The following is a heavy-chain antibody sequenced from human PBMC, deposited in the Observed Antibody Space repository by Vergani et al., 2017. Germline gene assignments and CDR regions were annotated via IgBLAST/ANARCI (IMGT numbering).Heavy chain of an antibody. J-gene: IGHJ6*02. CDR2: ISYDGSNK. D-gene: IGHD1-26*01. Sequence: QVQLVESGGGVVQPGRSLRLSCAASGFTFSSYGMHWVRQAPGKGLEWVAVISYDGSNKYYADSVKGRFTISRDNSKNTLYLQMNSLRPEDTAVYYCAKAMGATTGGVYYYGMDVWGQGTTVTVSS. CDR3: AKAMGATTGGVYYYGMDV. CDR1: GFTFSSYG. V-gene: IGHV3-30*18.